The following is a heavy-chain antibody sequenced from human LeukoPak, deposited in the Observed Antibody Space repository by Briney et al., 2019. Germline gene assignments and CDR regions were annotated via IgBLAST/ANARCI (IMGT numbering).Heavy chain of an antibody. V-gene: IGHV1-2*02. CDR3: ARFYDSSGYYTFDY. J-gene: IGHJ4*02. D-gene: IGHD3-22*01. CDR2: INPNSGGT. CDR1: GYTFTGYY. Sequence: ASVKVSCKASGYTFTGYYMHWVRQAPGQGLEWMGWINPNSGGTNYAQKFQGRVTMTRDTSISTAYMELSRLRSDDTAVYCCARFYDSSGYYTFDYWGQGTLVTVSS.